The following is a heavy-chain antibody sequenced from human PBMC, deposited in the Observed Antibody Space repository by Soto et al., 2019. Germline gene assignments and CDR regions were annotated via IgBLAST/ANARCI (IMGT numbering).Heavy chain of an antibody. CDR2: ISAYNGNT. Sequence: SVKVSCKAAGYTFTSYGISWVRQAPGQGLEWMGWISAYNGNTNYAQKLQGRVTMTTDTSTSTAYMELRSLRSDDTAVYYCARDNLRFLAWLLDYYYYGMDVWGQGTTVTVSS. J-gene: IGHJ6*02. CDR3: ARDNLRFLAWLLDYYYYGMDV. D-gene: IGHD3-3*01. V-gene: IGHV1-18*01. CDR1: GYTFTSYG.